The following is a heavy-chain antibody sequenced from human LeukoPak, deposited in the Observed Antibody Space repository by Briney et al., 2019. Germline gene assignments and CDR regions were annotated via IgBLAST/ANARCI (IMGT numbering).Heavy chain of an antibody. J-gene: IGHJ5*02. Sequence: GGSLRLSCAASEFTFSSYSMNWVRQAPGKGLEWVSSISSSSSYIYYADSVKGRFTISRDNAKNSLYLQMNSLRAEDTAVYYCATLGRTAVAGTWGQGTLVTVSS. D-gene: IGHD6-19*01. CDR1: EFTFSSYS. V-gene: IGHV3-21*01. CDR2: ISSSSSYI. CDR3: ATLGRTAVAGT.